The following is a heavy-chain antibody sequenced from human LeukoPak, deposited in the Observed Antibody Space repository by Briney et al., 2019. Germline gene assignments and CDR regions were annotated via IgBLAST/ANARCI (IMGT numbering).Heavy chain of an antibody. CDR2: ISVSGSFT. Sequence: GGSLRLSCAASGFMFSNYGMSWVRQAPGKGLEWVSSISVSGSFTYYADSVKGRFTISRDNSKNTLSLQMHSLRVEDTAVYYCAKWYPMVRGVITSYYYMDVWGKGTTVTISS. J-gene: IGHJ6*03. CDR3: AKWYPMVRGVITSYYYMDV. D-gene: IGHD3-10*01. CDR1: GFMFSNYG. V-gene: IGHV3-23*01.